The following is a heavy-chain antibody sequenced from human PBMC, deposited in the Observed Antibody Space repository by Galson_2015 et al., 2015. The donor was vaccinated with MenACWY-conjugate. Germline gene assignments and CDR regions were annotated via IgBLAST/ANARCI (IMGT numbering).Heavy chain of an antibody. CDR1: GYTFTDYY. J-gene: IGHJ4*02. CDR3: ATVGENSSGYYYFDY. D-gene: IGHD3-22*01. CDR2: VDPEDGET. V-gene: IGHV1-69-2*01. Sequence: VKVSCKVSGYTFTDYYMHWVQQAPGKGLEWMGLVDPEDGETIYAEKFQGRVTITADTSTDTAYMELSSLRSEDTAVYYCATVGENSSGYYYFDYWGQGTLVTVSS.